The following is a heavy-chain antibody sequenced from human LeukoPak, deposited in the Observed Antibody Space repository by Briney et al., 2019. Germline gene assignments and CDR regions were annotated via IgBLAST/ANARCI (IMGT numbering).Heavy chain of an antibody. CDR3: AKDLLAYGSGPDY. D-gene: IGHD3-10*01. CDR1: GFTFSNYA. Sequence: PGGSLRLSCAASGFTFSNYAMSWVRQAPGKGLEWVSAISGSGGSTYYADSVKGRFTISRDNSKNTLYLQMNSLRAEDTAVYYCAKDLLAYGSGPDYWGQGTLVTVSS. CDR2: ISGSGGST. J-gene: IGHJ4*02. V-gene: IGHV3-23*01.